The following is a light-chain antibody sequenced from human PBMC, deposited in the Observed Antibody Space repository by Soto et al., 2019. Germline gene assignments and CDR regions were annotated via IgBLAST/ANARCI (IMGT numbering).Light chain of an antibody. Sequence: DIHMTQSPSSLSASVGDRVTITCRASQSISNYLNWYQQKPGKAPNLLIYIASNLHSGVPSRFSGSGSGTDFTLTISSLQPEDFATYYCLQDYHYPYTFGQGTKLEIK. J-gene: IGKJ2*01. CDR2: IAS. CDR1: QSISNY. CDR3: LQDYHYPYT. V-gene: IGKV1-39*01.